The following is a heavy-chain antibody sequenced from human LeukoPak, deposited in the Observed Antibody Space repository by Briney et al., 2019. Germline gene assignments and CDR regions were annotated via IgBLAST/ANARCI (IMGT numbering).Heavy chain of an antibody. CDR3: ARGYSGYGYNY. Sequence: GGSLRLSCAASGFTFSSYAMHWVRQAPGKGLEWVAVISYDGSNKYYADSVKGRFTISRDNSKNTLYLQMNSLRAEDTAVYYCARGYSGYGYNYWGQGTLVTVSS. CDR2: ISYDGSNK. D-gene: IGHD5-12*01. CDR1: GFTFSSYA. J-gene: IGHJ4*02. V-gene: IGHV3-30-3*01.